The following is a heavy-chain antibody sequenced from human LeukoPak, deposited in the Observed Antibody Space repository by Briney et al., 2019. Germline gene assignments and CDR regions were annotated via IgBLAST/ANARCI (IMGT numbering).Heavy chain of an antibody. Sequence: SETLSLTCIVSGSSVSTFYWSWLRQLPGTGLGWIGFVHDTGSTAYNPSLKGRVTISLETSKNQLSLMLTSVTAADTAMYYCARGSTDVYWYLDVWGRGTLVTVSS. D-gene: IGHD1-26*01. J-gene: IGHJ2*01. CDR2: VHDTGST. CDR3: ARGSTDVYWYLDV. CDR1: GSSVSTFY. V-gene: IGHV4-59*02.